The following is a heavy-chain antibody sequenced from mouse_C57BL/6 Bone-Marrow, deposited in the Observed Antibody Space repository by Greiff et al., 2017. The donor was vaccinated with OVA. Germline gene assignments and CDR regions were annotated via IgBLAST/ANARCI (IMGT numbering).Heavy chain of an antibody. V-gene: IGHV1-61*01. D-gene: IGHD1-1*01. J-gene: IGHJ2*01. CDR1: GYTFTSYW. Sequence: QVQLQQPGAELVRPGSSVKLSCKASGYTFTSYWMDWVKQRPGQGLEWIGNIYPSDSETHYNQKFKDKATLTVDKSSSTAYMQLSSLTSEDSAVYTCARYVYGSYFDYWGQGTTLTVSS. CDR2: IYPSDSET. CDR3: ARYVYGSYFDY.